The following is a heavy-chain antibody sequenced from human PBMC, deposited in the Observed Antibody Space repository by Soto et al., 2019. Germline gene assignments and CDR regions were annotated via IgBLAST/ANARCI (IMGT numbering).Heavy chain of an antibody. CDR3: ARSGYSSGWYLYYYYGMDV. V-gene: IGHV4-39*07. D-gene: IGHD6-19*01. J-gene: IGHJ6*02. CDR2: IYYSGST. Sequence: SETLSLTCTVSGGSISSSSYYWGWIRQPPGKGLEWIGSIYYSGSTYYNPSLKSRVTISVDTSKNQFSLKLSSVTAADTAVYYCARSGYSSGWYLYYYYGMDVWGQGTTVTVSS. CDR1: GGSISSSSYY.